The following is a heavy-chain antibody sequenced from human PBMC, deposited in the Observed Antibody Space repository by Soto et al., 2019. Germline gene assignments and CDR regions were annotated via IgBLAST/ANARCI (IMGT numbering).Heavy chain of an antibody. Sequence: GESLKISCKGSGYSFTSHWISWVRQMPGKGLEWMGRIDPSDSYTNYSPSFQGHVTISADKSISTAYLQWSSLKASDTAMYYCARLKYCGGDCYSVSFDYWGQGTLVTVSS. D-gene: IGHD2-21*02. CDR1: GYSFTSHW. V-gene: IGHV5-10-1*01. CDR3: ARLKYCGGDCYSVSFDY. J-gene: IGHJ4*02. CDR2: IDPSDSYT.